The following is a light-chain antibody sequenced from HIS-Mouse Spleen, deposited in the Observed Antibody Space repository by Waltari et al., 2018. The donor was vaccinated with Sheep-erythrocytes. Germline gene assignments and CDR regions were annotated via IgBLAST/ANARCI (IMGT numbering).Light chain of an antibody. CDR2: QDS. CDR1: KLGDKY. CDR3: QAWDSSTAWV. J-gene: IGLJ3*02. V-gene: IGLV3-1*01. Sequence: SYELPQPPSVSVSPGQTASITCSGDKLGDKYACWYQQKPGQSPVLVIYQDSKRPSGIPEGFSGSNSGNTATLTVSGTQAKDEADYYCQAWDSSTAWVFGGGTKLTVL.